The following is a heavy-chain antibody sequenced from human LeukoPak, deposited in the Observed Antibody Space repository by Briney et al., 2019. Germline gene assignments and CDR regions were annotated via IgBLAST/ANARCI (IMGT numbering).Heavy chain of an antibody. CDR2: IYYSGST. J-gene: IGHJ6*02. D-gene: IGHD6-13*01. V-gene: IGHV4-59*08. CDR1: GGSISSYY. Sequence: SETLSLTCTVSGGSISSYYWSWIRQPPGKGLEWIGYIYYSGSTNYNPSLKSRVTISVDTSKNQFSLKLSSVTAADTAVYYCARHQGSSWYAHYYYYYGMDVWGQGTTVTVSS. CDR3: ARHQGSSWYAHYYYYYGMDV.